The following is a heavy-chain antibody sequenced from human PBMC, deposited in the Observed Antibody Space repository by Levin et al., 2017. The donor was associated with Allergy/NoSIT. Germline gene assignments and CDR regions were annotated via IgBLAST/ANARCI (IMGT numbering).Heavy chain of an antibody. CDR2: IFDSGST. CDR1: GGSISRGSYY. Sequence: SQTLSLTCTVSGGSISRGSYYWSWIRQHPGKGLEWIGYIFDSGSTDYNPSLKSRLTISVDTSKNQFSLNLSSVTAADTAVYYCARGGLRYFQDYWGQGILVTVSS. CDR3: ARGGLRYFQDY. J-gene: IGHJ4*02. V-gene: IGHV4-31*03. D-gene: IGHD3-9*01.